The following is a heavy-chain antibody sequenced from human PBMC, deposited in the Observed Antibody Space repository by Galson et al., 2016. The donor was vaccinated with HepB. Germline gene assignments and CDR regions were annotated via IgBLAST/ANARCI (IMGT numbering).Heavy chain of an antibody. D-gene: IGHD5-18*01. J-gene: IGHJ6*02. CDR1: GLTLSDYG. V-gene: IGHV3-33*06. CDR2: MWHDGSKT. CDR3: AKGRGGRQLWGLHGMDV. Sequence: SLRLSCAASGLTLSDYGMNWVRQAPGKGLEWVAFMWHDGSKTYYPDSLRGRFTISRDTSKNTLYLQIDSLRVEDTAVYYCAKGRGGRQLWGLHGMDVWGQGTTVTVSS.